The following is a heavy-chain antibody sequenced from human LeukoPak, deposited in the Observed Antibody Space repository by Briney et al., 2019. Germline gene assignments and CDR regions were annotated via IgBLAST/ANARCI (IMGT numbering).Heavy chain of an antibody. J-gene: IGHJ4*02. D-gene: IGHD6-13*01. CDR3: AGYSPEHYYFDY. Sequence: SETLSLTCTVSGGSISSYYWSWIRQPPGNGLEWIGYIYYSGSTNYNPSLKSRVTISVDTSKNLFSLKLSSVTAADTAVYYCAGYSPEHYYFDYWGPGTLVTVSS. V-gene: IGHV4-59*01. CDR2: IYYSGST. CDR1: GGSISSYY.